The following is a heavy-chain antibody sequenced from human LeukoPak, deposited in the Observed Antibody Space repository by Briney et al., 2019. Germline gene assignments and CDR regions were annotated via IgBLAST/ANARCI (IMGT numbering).Heavy chain of an antibody. Sequence: GGSLRLSCAASGFTVGSNYMSWVRQAPGKGLEWVSVISGSGGSTYYADSVKGRFTISRDNSKNTLYLQMNSLRAEDTAVYYCAKGDTTWELPHDYWGQGTLVTVSS. CDR3: AKGDTTWELPHDY. CDR1: GFTVGSNY. D-gene: IGHD1-26*01. V-gene: IGHV3-23*01. CDR2: ISGSGGST. J-gene: IGHJ4*02.